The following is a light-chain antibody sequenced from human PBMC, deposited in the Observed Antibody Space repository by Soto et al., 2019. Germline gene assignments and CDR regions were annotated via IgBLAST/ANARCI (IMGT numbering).Light chain of an antibody. CDR3: QQYKSYWT. J-gene: IGKJ1*01. Sequence: DIHMNQSPSTLSASVGDRVTITGLASQSISSWLAWYHQKPGKGPKLLIYKASRLEGGVPSRFTGSGSGTEFTLTISSLQTDDFATYYCQQYKSYWTFGQGTKVDIK. CDR1: QSISSW. CDR2: KAS. V-gene: IGKV1-5*03.